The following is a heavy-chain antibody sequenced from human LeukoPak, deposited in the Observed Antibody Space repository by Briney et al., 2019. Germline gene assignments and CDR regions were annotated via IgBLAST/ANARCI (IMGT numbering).Heavy chain of an antibody. CDR1: GFTFSRYT. CDR2: ISYDGSNK. CDR3: ACEENSSGYSFDY. Sequence: GGSLRLSCAASGFTFSRYTMHWVRRAPGKGLEWVAVISYDGSNKYYADSVKGRFTIPRDNSKNTLYLQMNSLRAEDTAVYHCACEENSSGYSFDYWGQGTLVTVSS. D-gene: IGHD3-22*01. V-gene: IGHV3-30-3*01. J-gene: IGHJ4*02.